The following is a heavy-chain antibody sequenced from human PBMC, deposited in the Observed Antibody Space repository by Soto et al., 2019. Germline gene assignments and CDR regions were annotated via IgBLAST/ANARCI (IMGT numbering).Heavy chain of an antibody. CDR2: VSSTTNYI. CDR3: ERESEDLTSKFDY. CDR1: GFTFTRYS. V-gene: IGHV3-21*06. Sequence: GGSLRLSCAASGFTFTRYSMNWVRQAPGKGLVWVSSVSSTTNYIYYGDSMKGRFTISRDNAKNSLYLEMNSLRAEDTAVYYCERESEDLTSKFDYWGQGTLVTVSS. J-gene: IGHJ4*02.